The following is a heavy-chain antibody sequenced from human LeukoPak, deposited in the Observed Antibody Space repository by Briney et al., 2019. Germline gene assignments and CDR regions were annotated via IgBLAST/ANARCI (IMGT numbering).Heavy chain of an antibody. D-gene: IGHD3/OR15-3a*01. CDR2: INTKSRSM. CDR3: VRDQDWAFGY. V-gene: IGHV3-48*01. J-gene: IGHJ4*02. CDR1: GFTFNTYT. Sequence: HPGGSLRLSCAASGFTFNTYTMNWVRQAPGKGLEWLSFINTKSRSMYYADSVKGRFTISRDNAKNSLYLQMNSLRAEDTALYYCVRDQDWAFGYWGQGTLVTVPS.